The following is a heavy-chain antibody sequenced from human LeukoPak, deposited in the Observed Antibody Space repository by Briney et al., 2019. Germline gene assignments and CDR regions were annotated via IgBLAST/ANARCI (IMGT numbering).Heavy chain of an antibody. J-gene: IGHJ4*02. V-gene: IGHV3-30-3*01. CDR2: ISYDGSNK. Sequence: PGRSLRLSCAASGFTFSSYAMHWVRQAPGKGLEWVAAISYDGSNKYYADSVKGRFTISRDNSKNTLYLQMNSLRAEDTAVYYCARDLSASGDYVFYWGQGTLVTVSS. D-gene: IGHD4-17*01. CDR3: ARDLSASGDYVFY. CDR1: GFTFSSYA.